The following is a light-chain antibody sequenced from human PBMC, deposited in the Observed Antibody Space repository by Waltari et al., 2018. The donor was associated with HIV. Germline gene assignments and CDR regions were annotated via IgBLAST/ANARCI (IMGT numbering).Light chain of an antibody. CDR2: CCR. CDR1: QGVGTN. V-gene: IGKV3-15*01. Sequence: EIILTQSPAILSASPGDRVTLTCRASQGVGTNLAWYQQKSGQAPRRLLACCRTPAPGVPGRVSGSGSGTYFTLTISNLQSDDFAVYYCQQFENWPSYTFGQGTKL. J-gene: IGKJ2*01. CDR3: QQFENWPSYT.